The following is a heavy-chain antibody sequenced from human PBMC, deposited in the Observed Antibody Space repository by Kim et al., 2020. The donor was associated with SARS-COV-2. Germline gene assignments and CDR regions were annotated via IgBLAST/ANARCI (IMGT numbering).Heavy chain of an antibody. J-gene: IGHJ4*02. Sequence: GGSLRLSCAASGFTFSSYGMHWVRQAPGKGLEWVAVISYDGSNKYYADSVKGRFTISRDNSKNTLYLQMNSLRAEDTAVYYCAKDTGGSSWYADYWGQGTLVTVSS. D-gene: IGHD6-13*01. V-gene: IGHV3-30*18. CDR3: AKDTGGSSWYADY. CDR1: GFTFSSYG. CDR2: ISYDGSNK.